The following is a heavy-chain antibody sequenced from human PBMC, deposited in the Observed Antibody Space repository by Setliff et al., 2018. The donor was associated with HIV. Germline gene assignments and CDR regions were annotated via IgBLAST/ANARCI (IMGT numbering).Heavy chain of an antibody. CDR3: ARETYYYDNPQYYYYYMDV. D-gene: IGHD3-22*01. CDR2: IHYSGNT. V-gene: IGHV4-59*06. CDR1: GGSISSYY. J-gene: IGHJ6*03. Sequence: SETLSLTCTVSGGSISSYYWSWIRQPPGKGLEWIGYIHYSGNTYYNPSLKSRLTISVDTSKNQFSLNLSSVTAADTAVYYCARETYYYDNPQYYYYYMDVWGHGTTVTVSS.